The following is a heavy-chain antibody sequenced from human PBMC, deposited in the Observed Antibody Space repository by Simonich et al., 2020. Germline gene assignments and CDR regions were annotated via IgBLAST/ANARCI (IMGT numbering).Heavy chain of an antibody. Sequence: QVQLVQSGAEVKKPGASVKVSCKASGYTFTSYGISWVRQAPGQGLEWMGWISDYNGNTNYAQKLQGRVTMTTDTSTSTDYMELRSLRSDDTAVYYCARASRGTWWYYYFDYWGQGTLVTVSS. D-gene: IGHD2-15*01. CDR1: GYTFTSYG. CDR2: ISDYNGNT. CDR3: ARASRGTWWYYYFDY. V-gene: IGHV1-18*01. J-gene: IGHJ4*02.